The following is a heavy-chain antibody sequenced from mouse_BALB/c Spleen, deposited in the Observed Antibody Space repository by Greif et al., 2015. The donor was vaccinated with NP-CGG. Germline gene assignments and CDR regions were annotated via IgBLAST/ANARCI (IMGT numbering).Heavy chain of an antibody. Sequence: QVQLQQSGAELAKPGASVKMSCKASGYTFTSYWMHWVKQRPGQGLEWIGYINPSTGYTGYNQKFKDKATLTADKSSSTAYMQLSSLTSEDSAVYYCARLLRYYFDYWGQGTTLTVSS. J-gene: IGHJ2*01. CDR1: GYTFTSYW. D-gene: IGHD1-1*01. V-gene: IGHV1-7*01. CDR2: INPSTGYT. CDR3: ARLLRYYFDY.